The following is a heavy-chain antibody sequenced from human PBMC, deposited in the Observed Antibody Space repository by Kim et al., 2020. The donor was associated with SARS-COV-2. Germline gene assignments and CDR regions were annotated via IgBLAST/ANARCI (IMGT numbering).Heavy chain of an antibody. CDR2: K. Sequence: KYYADYVTGPFTLSRDNSKNTPYLQMNSLRAEDTAVYYWAKDGDGDGYYTWGQGTLVTVSP. D-gene: IGHD1-26*01. V-gene: IGHV3-30*02. CDR3: AKDGDGDGYYT. J-gene: IGHJ5*02.